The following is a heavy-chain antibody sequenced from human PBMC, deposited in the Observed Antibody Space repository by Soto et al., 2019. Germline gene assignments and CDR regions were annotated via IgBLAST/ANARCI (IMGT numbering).Heavy chain of an antibody. CDR3: ARDDFSYYDILSTSDYYYGMDV. J-gene: IGHJ6*02. D-gene: IGHD3-9*01. V-gene: IGHV3-7*01. Sequence: GGSLRLSCAASGFTFSSYWMSWVRQAPGKGLEWVANIKQDGSEKYYVDSVKGRFTISRDNAKNSLYLQMNSLRAEDTAVYYCARDDFSYYDILSTSDYYYGMDVWGQGTTVTVSS. CDR1: GFTFSSYW. CDR2: IKQDGSEK.